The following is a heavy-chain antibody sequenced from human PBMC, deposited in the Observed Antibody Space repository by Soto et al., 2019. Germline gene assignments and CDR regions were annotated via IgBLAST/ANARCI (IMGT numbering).Heavy chain of an antibody. Sequence: SETLSLTCSVSGGSMSSYYWTWIRQPAGKGLEWIGSIYYSGSTYYNPSLKSRVTISVDTSKNQFSLKLSSVTAADTAVYYCARQPTYYDFWSGTQYYYYYGMDVWGQGTTVTVSS. CDR3: ARQPTYYDFWSGTQYYYYYGMDV. J-gene: IGHJ6*02. CDR2: IYYSGST. CDR1: GGSMSSYY. V-gene: IGHV4-59*05. D-gene: IGHD3-3*01.